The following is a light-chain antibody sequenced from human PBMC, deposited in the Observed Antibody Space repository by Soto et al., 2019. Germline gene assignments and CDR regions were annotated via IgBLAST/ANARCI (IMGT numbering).Light chain of an antibody. J-gene: IGLJ1*01. CDR3: SSYTSDSSYV. V-gene: IGLV2-14*01. CDR2: AVS. Sequence: QSVLTQPASVSGSPGQSITISCTGTSSYVGLYDYVSWYQQHPGKAPQLMIYAVSNRPSGVSNRFSASKSGNTASLFISGLQAEDEADYYCSSYTSDSSYVFGSGTKSPS. CDR1: SSYVGLYDY.